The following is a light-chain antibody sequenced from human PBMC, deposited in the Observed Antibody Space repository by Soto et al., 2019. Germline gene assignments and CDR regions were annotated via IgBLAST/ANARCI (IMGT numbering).Light chain of an antibody. CDR3: QHDNCYSEA. CDR2: KAS. CDR1: VTISSW. V-gene: IGKV1-5*03. Sequence: DIAVTPSPSTLSASSRERVTITFRASVTISSWLAWYQKHPGKAPKLLIDKASTVTSGAPSSFGGGCSGKDFTLTSSSVQHDDFASYCRQHDNCYSEAFGQGTKVDIK. J-gene: IGKJ1*01.